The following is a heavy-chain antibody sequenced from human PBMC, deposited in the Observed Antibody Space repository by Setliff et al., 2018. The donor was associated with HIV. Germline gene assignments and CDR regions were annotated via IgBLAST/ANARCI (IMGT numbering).Heavy chain of an antibody. V-gene: IGHV3-23*01. CDR2: ISGSGDST. Sequence: PGGSLRLSCAASGFTFNYHAMTWVRQAPGKGLEWVSGISGSGDSTFYAHSVKGRFTISRDNAKNTLYLQMNSLRAEDTAVYFCARELPGPPGALDIWGHGTMVTVSS. J-gene: IGHJ3*02. CDR3: ARELPGPPGALDI. CDR1: GFTFNYHA. D-gene: IGHD7-27*01.